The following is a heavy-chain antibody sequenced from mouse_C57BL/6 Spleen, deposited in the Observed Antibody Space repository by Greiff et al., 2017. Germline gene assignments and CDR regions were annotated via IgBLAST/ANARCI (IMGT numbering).Heavy chain of an antibody. V-gene: IGHV14-1*01. CDR3: TTEDYGAMDY. CDR1: GFNIKDYY. CDR2: IDPEDGDT. Sequence: VQLQQSGAELVRPGASVKLSCTASGFNIKDYYMHWVKQRPEQGLEWIGRIDPEDGDTEYAPKFQGKDTMTADTSSNTAYLQLSSLTSEDTAVYYCTTEDYGAMDYWGQGTSVTVSS. D-gene: IGHD2-4*01. J-gene: IGHJ4*01.